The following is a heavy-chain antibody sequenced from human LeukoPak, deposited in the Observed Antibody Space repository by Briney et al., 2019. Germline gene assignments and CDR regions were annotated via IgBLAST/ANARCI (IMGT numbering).Heavy chain of an antibody. J-gene: IGHJ4*02. CDR1: GFTVSSNY. V-gene: IGHV3-53*01. D-gene: IGHD6-19*01. CDR2: IYSGGST. Sequence: GGSLRLSCAASGFTVSSNYMSWVRQAPGKGLEWVSVIYSGGSTYYADSVKGRFTISRDNSKNTLYLRMNSLRAEDTAVYYCAREVRGSGKGYYFDYWGQGTLVTVSS. CDR3: AREVRGSGKGYYFDY.